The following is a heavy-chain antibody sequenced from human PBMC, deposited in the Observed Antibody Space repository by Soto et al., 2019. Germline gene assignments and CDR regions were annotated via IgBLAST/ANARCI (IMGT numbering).Heavy chain of an antibody. V-gene: IGHV1-18*04. CDR2: ISAYSGNT. Sequence: ASVKVSCKASGYTFTSYDMHWVRQAPGQGLEWMGWISAYSGNTNYAQKLQGRVTMTTDTSTSTAYMELRSLRSDDTAVYYCARDGAYYYDSSGYYRWFDPWGQGTLVTVSS. CDR3: ARDGAYYYDSSGYYRWFDP. CDR1: GYTFTSYD. D-gene: IGHD3-22*01. J-gene: IGHJ5*02.